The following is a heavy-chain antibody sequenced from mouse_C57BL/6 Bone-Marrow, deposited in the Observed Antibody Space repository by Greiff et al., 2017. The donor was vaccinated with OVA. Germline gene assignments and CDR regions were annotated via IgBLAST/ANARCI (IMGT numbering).Heavy chain of an antibody. CDR1: GYTFTSYW. Sequence: QVQLQQPGAELVKPGASVKVSCKASGYTFTSYWMHWVKQRPGQGLEWIGRIHPSDSDTNYNQKFKGKATLTVDKSSSPAYMQLSSLTSEDSAVYYCAMATVVATNYFDYWGQGTTLTVSS. J-gene: IGHJ2*01. V-gene: IGHV1-74*01. CDR3: AMATVVATNYFDY. D-gene: IGHD1-1*01. CDR2: IHPSDSDT.